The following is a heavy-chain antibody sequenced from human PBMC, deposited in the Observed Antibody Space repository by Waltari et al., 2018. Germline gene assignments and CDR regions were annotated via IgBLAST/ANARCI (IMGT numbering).Heavy chain of an antibody. V-gene: IGHV3-74*01. CDR2: INGEGTTT. J-gene: IGHJ5*02. Sequence: EVQLVESGGGLVRPGGSLRLSCAASGFTFSTYWMHWVRQVPGKGPVWAARINGEGTTTATADSVKGRFTISRDKAKNTLYLEMNSLRAEDTAGYYCARGDITYSPWGQGTLVTVSS. CDR1: GFTFSTYW. CDR3: ARGDITYSP. D-gene: IGHD3-10*01.